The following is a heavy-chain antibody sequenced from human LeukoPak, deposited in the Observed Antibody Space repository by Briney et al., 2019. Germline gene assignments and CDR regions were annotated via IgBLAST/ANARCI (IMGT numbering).Heavy chain of an antibody. V-gene: IGHV1-46*01. D-gene: IGHD5-24*01. CDR2: INPSGGST. Sequence: ASVKVSCKASGYTFTSYYMHWVRQAPGQGLEWMGIINPSGGSTSYAQKFQGRVTMTRATSTGTVYMELSSLRSEDTAVYYCARDGYTGGFDYWGQGTLVTVSS. CDR1: GYTFTSYY. CDR3: ARDGYTGGFDY. J-gene: IGHJ4*02.